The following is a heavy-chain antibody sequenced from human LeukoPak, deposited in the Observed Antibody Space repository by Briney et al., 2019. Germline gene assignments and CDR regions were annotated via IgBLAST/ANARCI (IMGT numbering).Heavy chain of an antibody. Sequence: SETLSLTCTVSGGSISTYYWSWIRQPAGEGLEWIGRIYTSGSTNYNPSLKSRVTMSVDTSKNQFSLKLSSVAAADTAIYHCARGFHSNGWHYFDSWGQGTLVTVSS. CDR1: GGSISTYY. CDR2: IYTSGST. V-gene: IGHV4-4*07. CDR3: ARGFHSNGWHYFDS. D-gene: IGHD6-19*01. J-gene: IGHJ4*02.